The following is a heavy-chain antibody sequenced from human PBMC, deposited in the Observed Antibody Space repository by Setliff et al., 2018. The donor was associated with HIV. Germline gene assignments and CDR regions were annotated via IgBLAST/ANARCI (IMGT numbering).Heavy chain of an antibody. D-gene: IGHD3-16*01. Sequence: TLSLTCTVSGGSVSSSDHYWGWIRQPPGKGLEWIGSIYYSGTTYVHPSLKSRVTISIDTFKSQFSLKLRSVNAADTAVYYCASWGAGSNSGFDYWGRGTLVTVSS. CDR1: GGSVSSSDHY. CDR2: IYYSGTT. V-gene: IGHV4-39*07. J-gene: IGHJ4*02. CDR3: ASWGAGSNSGFDY.